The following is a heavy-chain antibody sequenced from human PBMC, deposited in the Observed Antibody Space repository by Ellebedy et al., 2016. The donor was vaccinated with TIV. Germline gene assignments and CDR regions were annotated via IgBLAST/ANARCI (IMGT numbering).Heavy chain of an antibody. V-gene: IGHV3-23*01. Sequence: GGSLRLSCAASGFTFGSFAMHWVLQAPGKGLEWLSVIGGDGRNTYHADSVKGRFTLTRDNSKKTLYLEMNRLRTEDTAEYYCAKGSSSGFTYDRVGFEYWGQGTLVTVSS. J-gene: IGHJ4*02. CDR2: IGGDGRNT. CDR1: GFTFGSFA. D-gene: IGHD3-22*01. CDR3: AKGSSSGFTYDRVGFEY.